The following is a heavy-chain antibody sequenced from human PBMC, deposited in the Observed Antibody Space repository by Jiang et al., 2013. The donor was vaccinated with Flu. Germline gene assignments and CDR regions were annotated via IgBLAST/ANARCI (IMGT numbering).Heavy chain of an antibody. CDR3: ARRKAMAVSDAFDI. D-gene: IGHD5-18*01. Sequence: GSGLVKPSETLSLTCIVSGDSISDYYWNWIRQPPGKGLEWIGYTYYSGSTKYNPSLTSRVTISVDTSKTQFSLKLSSVTAADTAMYYCARRKAMAVSDAFDIWGQGTMVTVS. J-gene: IGHJ3*02. V-gene: IGHV4-59*08. CDR1: GDSISDYY. CDR2: TYYSGST.